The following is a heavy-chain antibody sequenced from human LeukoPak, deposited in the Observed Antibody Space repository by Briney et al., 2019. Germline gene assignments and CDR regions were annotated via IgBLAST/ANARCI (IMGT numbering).Heavy chain of an antibody. J-gene: IGHJ4*02. CDR2: ISAYNGNT. D-gene: IGHD2-21*01. Sequence: EASVKVSCKASGYTFTSYGISWVRQAPGQGLEWMGWISAYNGNTNYAQKLQGRVTMTTDTSTSTAYMELRSLRSDDTAVYYCARVTVTRGHIVVVFDYWGQGTLVTVSS. CDR1: GYTFTSYG. V-gene: IGHV1-18*01. CDR3: ARVTVTRGHIVVVFDY.